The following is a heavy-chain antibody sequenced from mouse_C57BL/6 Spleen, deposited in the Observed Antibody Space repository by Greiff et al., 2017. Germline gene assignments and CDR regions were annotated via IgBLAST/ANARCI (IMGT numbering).Heavy chain of an antibody. V-gene: IGHV5-9-1*02. CDR1: GFTFSSYA. J-gene: IGHJ2*01. Sequence: EVKLVESGEGLVKPGGSLKLSCAASGFTFSSYAMSWVRQTPEKRLEWVAYISSGGDYIYYADTVKGRFTISRDNARNTLYLQMSSLKSEDTAMYYCTRDSPYDYDEGRYFDYWGQGTTLTVSS. CDR2: ISSGGDYI. CDR3: TRDSPYDYDEGRYFDY. D-gene: IGHD2-4*01.